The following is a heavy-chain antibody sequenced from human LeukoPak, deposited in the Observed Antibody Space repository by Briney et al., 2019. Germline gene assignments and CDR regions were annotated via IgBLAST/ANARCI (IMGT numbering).Heavy chain of an antibody. CDR3: AKDAIGQYRPYYFDC. Sequence: GGSLRLSCAASGFTLSSFAMSWVRQAPGKGLEWVSSISGSGESTYYADYVKGRFTVSRDNSKNTLNLQLNSLRAEDTAVYYCAKDAIGQYRPYYFDCWGQGTLVTVSS. V-gene: IGHV3-23*01. D-gene: IGHD3-16*02. J-gene: IGHJ4*02. CDR2: ISGSGEST. CDR1: GFTLSSFA.